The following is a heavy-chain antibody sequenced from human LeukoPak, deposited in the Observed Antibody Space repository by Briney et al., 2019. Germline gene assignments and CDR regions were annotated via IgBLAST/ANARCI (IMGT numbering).Heavy chain of an antibody. D-gene: IGHD6-19*01. CDR3: ARGYSSGWSLEFFDY. J-gene: IGHJ4*02. V-gene: IGHV4-59*12. CDR1: GGSISSYY. CDR2: IYYSGST. Sequence: SETLSLTCTVSGGSISSYYWSWIRQPPGKGLEWIGSIYYSGSTYYNPSLKSRVTISVDTSKNQFSLKLSSVTAADTAVYYCARGYSSGWSLEFFDYWGQGTLVTVSS.